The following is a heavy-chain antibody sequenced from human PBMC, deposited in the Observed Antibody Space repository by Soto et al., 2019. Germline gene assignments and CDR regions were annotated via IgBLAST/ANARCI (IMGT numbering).Heavy chain of an antibody. J-gene: IGHJ4*02. V-gene: IGHV3-33*06. Sequence: PGGSLRLSCAASGFTFSSYGMHWVRQAPGKGLEWVAVIWYDGSNKYYADSVKGRFTISRDNSKNTLYLQMNSLRTEDTAVYYCAKAGRPSKNYFDYWGQGTLVTVSS. CDR2: IWYDGSNK. CDR1: GFTFSSYG. CDR3: AKAGRPSKNYFDY.